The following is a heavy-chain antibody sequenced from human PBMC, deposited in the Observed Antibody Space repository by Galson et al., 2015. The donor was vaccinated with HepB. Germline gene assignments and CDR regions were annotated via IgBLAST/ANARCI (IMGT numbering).Heavy chain of an antibody. Sequence: SVKVSCKASGGTFSSYAISWVRQAPGLGLEWMGGINPNSGGTNYAQKFQGRVTMTRDTSISTAYMELSRLRSDDTAVYYCAREGVGATPQFDYWGQGTLVTVSS. CDR1: GGTFSSYA. D-gene: IGHD1-26*01. V-gene: IGHV1-2*02. CDR3: AREGVGATPQFDY. CDR2: INPNSGGT. J-gene: IGHJ4*02.